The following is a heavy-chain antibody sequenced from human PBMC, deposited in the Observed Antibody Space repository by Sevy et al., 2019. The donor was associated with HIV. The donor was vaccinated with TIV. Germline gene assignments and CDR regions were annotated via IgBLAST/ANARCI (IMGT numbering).Heavy chain of an antibody. CDR2: IKSKSDGGTT. D-gene: IGHD3-10*01. CDR1: GFSFRETW. CDR3: TNMGYNGGFDI. Sequence: GGSLRLSCAASGFSFRETWMSWVRQGPGKGLELVGRIKSKSDGGTTDYAAPVKGRFANSIDDSKTTLYLQMNSLKTEDTALYYCTNMGYNGGFDIWGQGTMVTVSS. J-gene: IGHJ3*02. V-gene: IGHV3-15*01.